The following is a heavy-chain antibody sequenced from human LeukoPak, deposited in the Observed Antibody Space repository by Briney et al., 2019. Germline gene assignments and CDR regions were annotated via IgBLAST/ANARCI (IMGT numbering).Heavy chain of an antibody. V-gene: IGHV3-15*01. D-gene: IGHD5-18*01. Sequence: GGSLRLSCAASGIVFNNAWMTWVRQAPGKGLEWVGRIKSETDGGTTDYAAPVKGRFTISRDDSKNTLYLQMNSLKTEDTAVYFCAHRDTTMVRVDYWGQGTLVTVSS. CDR2: IKSETDGGTT. CDR3: AHRDTTMVRVDY. J-gene: IGHJ4*02. CDR1: GIVFNNAW.